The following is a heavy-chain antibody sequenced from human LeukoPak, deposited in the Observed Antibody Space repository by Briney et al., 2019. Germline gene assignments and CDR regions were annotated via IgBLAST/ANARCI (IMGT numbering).Heavy chain of an antibody. Sequence: PGRSLRLSCAASGFTFDDYAMHWVRQAPGKGLEWVSGISWNSGSIGYADSVKGRFTISRDNAKNSLYLQMNSLRAEDTALYYCAKENYDSYQFDYWGQGTLVTVSS. V-gene: IGHV3-9*01. J-gene: IGHJ4*02. CDR1: GFTFDDYA. CDR3: AKENYDSYQFDY. D-gene: IGHD3-22*01. CDR2: ISWNSGSI.